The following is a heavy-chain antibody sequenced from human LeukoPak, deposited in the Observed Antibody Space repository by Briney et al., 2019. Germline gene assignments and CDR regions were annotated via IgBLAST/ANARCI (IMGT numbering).Heavy chain of an antibody. CDR3: ARVAYYYDSSGWTGYYYYYMDV. CDR1: GFTVSSNY. V-gene: IGHV3-7*03. D-gene: IGHD3-22*01. Sequence: PGGSLRLSCAASGFTVSSNYMSWVRQAPGKGLEWVANIKQDGSEQYYVDSVKGRFTISRDNAKNSLYLQMNSLRAEDTAVYYCARVAYYYDSSGWTGYYYYYMDVWGKGTTVTVSS. J-gene: IGHJ6*03. CDR2: IKQDGSEQ.